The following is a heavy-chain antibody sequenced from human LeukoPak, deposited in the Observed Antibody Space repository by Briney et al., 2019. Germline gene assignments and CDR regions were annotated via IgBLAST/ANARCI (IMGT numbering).Heavy chain of an antibody. V-gene: IGHV3-23*01. J-gene: IGHJ3*01. Sequence: GGSLRLSCAASGFTFSTYSMGWVRQAPGKGLEWVSVINNYGGSTFYADSVKGRFTISRDNSKNTLYLQMDSLRVEDTAVYYCARGRDLPAFDLWGQGTLVTVSS. CDR2: INNYGGST. CDR3: ARGRDLPAFDL. CDR1: GFTFSTYS. D-gene: IGHD3-16*01.